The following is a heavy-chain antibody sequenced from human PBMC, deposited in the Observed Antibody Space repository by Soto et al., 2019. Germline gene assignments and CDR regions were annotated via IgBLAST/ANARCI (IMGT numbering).Heavy chain of an antibody. CDR2: ISNTGGST. V-gene: IGHV3-23*01. CDR1: AFTFPNYA. J-gene: IGHJ4*02. Sequence: PGGSLRLSCAASAFTFPNYAMSWVRQAPGKGLEWVSHISNTGGSTYYSDSVKGRFTISRDNSKNTLYLQMNSLRAEDTAVYYCAKVWAAAGWALHYWGPGTLVTVS. CDR3: AKVWAAAGWALHY. D-gene: IGHD6-25*01.